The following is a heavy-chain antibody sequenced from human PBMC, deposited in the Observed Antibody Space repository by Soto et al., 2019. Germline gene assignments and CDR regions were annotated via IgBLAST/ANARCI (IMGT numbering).Heavy chain of an antibody. D-gene: IGHD2-15*01. CDR1: GGTFSSYT. CDR2: IIPILGIA. Sequence: SVKVSCKASGGTFSSYTISWVRQAPGQGLEWMGRIIPILGIANYAQKFQGRVTITADKSTSTAYMELSSLRSEDTAVYYCATGYCSGGSCYHFDYWGQGTLVTVSS. V-gene: IGHV1-69*02. CDR3: ATGYCSGGSCYHFDY. J-gene: IGHJ4*02.